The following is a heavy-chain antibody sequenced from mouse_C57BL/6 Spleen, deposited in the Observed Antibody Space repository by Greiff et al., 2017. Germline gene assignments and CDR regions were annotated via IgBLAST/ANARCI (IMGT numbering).Heavy chain of an antibody. Sequence: VQLQQSGAELVRPGTSVKVSCKASGYAFTNYLIEWVKQRPGQGLEWIGVINPGSGGTNYNEKFKGKATLTADKSSSTAYMQLSSLTSEDSAVYFCARAPRGLGYYAMDYWGQGTSVTVSS. CDR3: ARAPRGLGYYAMDY. V-gene: IGHV1-54*01. D-gene: IGHD3-1*01. CDR2: INPGSGGT. CDR1: GYAFTNYL. J-gene: IGHJ4*01.